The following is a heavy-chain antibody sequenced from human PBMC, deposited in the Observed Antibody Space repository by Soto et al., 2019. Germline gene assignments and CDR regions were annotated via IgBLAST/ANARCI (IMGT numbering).Heavy chain of an antibody. CDR1: GFIFSSYA. Sequence: QAHLVESGGGVVQPGGSLRLSCAASGFIFSSYAMHWVRQAPGKGLEWVALMWYDRSHTYYAESVKGRFNISRDESKNMLFLHMSGLRAEDTAVYYCSRDRSWRTGYYSGIDVWGQGTTVTVS. CDR2: MWYDRSHT. J-gene: IGHJ6*02. D-gene: IGHD1-1*01. V-gene: IGHV3-33*01. CDR3: SRDRSWRTGYYSGIDV.